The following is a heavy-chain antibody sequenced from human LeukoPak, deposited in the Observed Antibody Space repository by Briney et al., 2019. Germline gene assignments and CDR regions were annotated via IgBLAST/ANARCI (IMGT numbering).Heavy chain of an antibody. Sequence: KPSETLSLTCAVYGGSFSGYYWSWIRQPPGKGLEWIGEINHSGSTNYNPSLKSRVTISVDTSKNQFSLKLSSVTAADTAVYYCARLGWDSSGYYLDYWGQGTLVTVSS. CDR2: INHSGST. V-gene: IGHV4-34*01. CDR1: GGSFSGYY. D-gene: IGHD3-22*01. J-gene: IGHJ4*02. CDR3: ARLGWDSSGYYLDY.